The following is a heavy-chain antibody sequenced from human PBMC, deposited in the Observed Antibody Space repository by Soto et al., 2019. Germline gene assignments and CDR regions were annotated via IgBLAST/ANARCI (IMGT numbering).Heavy chain of an antibody. CDR2: VNPSGGST. Sequence: QVQLVQSGAEVKKPGASVKVSCKASGYIFTAYSMHWVRQAPGQGLERMGVVNPSGGSTNYAQKFQGRIPMTRDTSTSTVYMDLSSLTSEDTAVYYCAREENCSDGICYSAYFQRWGQGTLVTVSS. D-gene: IGHD2-15*01. CDR1: GYIFTAYS. V-gene: IGHV1-46*01. J-gene: IGHJ1*01. CDR3: AREENCSDGICYSAYFQR.